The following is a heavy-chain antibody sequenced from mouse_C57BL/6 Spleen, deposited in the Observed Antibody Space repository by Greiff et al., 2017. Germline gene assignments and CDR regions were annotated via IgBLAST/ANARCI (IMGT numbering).Heavy chain of an antibody. J-gene: IGHJ1*03. CDR2: ISSGSSTI. Sequence: EVKLVESGGGLVKPGGSLKLSCAASGFTFSDYGMHWVRQAPEKGLEWVAYISSGSSTIYYADTVKGRFTISRDNAKNTLFLQMTSLRSEDTAMYYCARSGYGRSDWYFDVWGTGTTVTVSS. D-gene: IGHD1-1*01. CDR1: GFTFSDYG. CDR3: ARSGYGRSDWYFDV. V-gene: IGHV5-17*01.